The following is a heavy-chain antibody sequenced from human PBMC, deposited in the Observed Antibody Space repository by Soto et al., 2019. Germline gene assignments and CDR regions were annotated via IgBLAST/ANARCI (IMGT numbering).Heavy chain of an antibody. Sequence: QITLKESGPPLVKPTQTLTLTCTFSGFSLSTSGVGVGWIRQPPGKALEWLALIYWDDDKRYSPSLTSRLTITKDTSKNQVLLTMTDRYPVDTATYYAAHSCYGRGGRCYSTYYFDSWGQGTLVTVSS. D-gene: IGHD2-15*01. CDR1: GFSLSTSGVG. CDR2: IYWDDDK. CDR3: AHSCYGRGGRCYSTYYFDS. V-gene: IGHV2-5*02. J-gene: IGHJ4*02.